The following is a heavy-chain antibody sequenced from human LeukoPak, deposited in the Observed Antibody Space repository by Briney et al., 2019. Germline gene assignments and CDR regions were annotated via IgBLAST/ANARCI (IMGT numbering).Heavy chain of an antibody. D-gene: IGHD1-26*01. V-gene: IGHV1-69*04. CDR2: IIPIFGIA. CDR3: ASAGRSGSFELDY. J-gene: IGHJ4*02. Sequence: ASVKVSCKASGGTFSSYAISWVRQAPGQGLEWMGRIIPIFGIANYAQKFQGRVTITADKSTSTAYMELSSLRSEDTAVYYCASAGRSGSFELDYWGQGTLVTVSS. CDR1: GGTFSSYA.